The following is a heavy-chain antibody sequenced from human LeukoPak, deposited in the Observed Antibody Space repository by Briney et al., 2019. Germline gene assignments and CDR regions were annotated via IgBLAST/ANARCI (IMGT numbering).Heavy chain of an antibody. CDR3: ARGWLAAAGTGY. D-gene: IGHD6-13*01. V-gene: IGHV4-39*07. CDR1: GGSISSGGYY. J-gene: IGHJ4*02. CDR2: INQSGKT. Sequence: SETLSLTCTVSGGSISSGGYYWSWIRQPPGKGLEWIGEINQSGKTTYSPSLTSRVTFSVDTSSRQFSLNLTSLTAADTAVYYCARGWLAAAGTGYWGQGTLVTVSS.